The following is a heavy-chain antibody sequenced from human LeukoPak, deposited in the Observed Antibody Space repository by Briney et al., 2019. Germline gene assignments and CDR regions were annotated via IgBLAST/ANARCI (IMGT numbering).Heavy chain of an antibody. V-gene: IGHV3-23*01. CDR3: AKTRPLDSSSWSHGDY. CDR1: GFTFSTYT. CDR2: IGNNGGGI. J-gene: IGHJ4*02. D-gene: IGHD6-13*01. Sequence: PGGSLRLSCAASGFTFSTYTMYWVRHPPGKRLEWVSIIGNNGGGIHYADSVKGRFTISRDNFKNALYLQMNSLRAEDTAVYYCAKTRPLDSSSWSHGDYWGQGTLVTVSS.